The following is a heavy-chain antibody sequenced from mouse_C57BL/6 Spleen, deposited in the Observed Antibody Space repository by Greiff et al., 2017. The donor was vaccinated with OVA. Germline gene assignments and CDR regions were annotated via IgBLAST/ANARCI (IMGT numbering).Heavy chain of an antibody. D-gene: IGHD1-1*01. J-gene: IGHJ3*01. CDR2: IDPEDGEP. CDR1: GFNIKDYY. Sequence: VQLQQSGAELVKPGASVKLSCTASGFNIKDYYMHWVKQRTEQGLEWIGRIDPEDGEPKYAPKFQGTATITADPSSNTAYLQHSSLTSEDTAVYYCAIDYGRSWFAYWGQGTLVTVSA. V-gene: IGHV14-2*01. CDR3: AIDYGRSWFAY.